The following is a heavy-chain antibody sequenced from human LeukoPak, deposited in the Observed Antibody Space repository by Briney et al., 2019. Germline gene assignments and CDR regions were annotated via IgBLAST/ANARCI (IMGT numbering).Heavy chain of an antibody. Sequence: GGSLRLSCAASGFTFSSYAMNWVRQAPGRGLEWLSSISTGTSHTCYVDSVKGRFTISRDNAKNSLYLQMNSLRAEDSAVYYCAKDKFDYDSTGYPYDYWGQGVLVTVSS. V-gene: IGHV3-21*01. CDR2: ISTGTSHT. CDR1: GFTFSSYA. J-gene: IGHJ4*02. D-gene: IGHD3-22*01. CDR3: AKDKFDYDSTGYPYDY.